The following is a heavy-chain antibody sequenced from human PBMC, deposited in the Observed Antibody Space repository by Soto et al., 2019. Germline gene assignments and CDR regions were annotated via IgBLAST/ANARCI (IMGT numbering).Heavy chain of an antibody. J-gene: IGHJ4*02. D-gene: IGHD2-2*03. CDR2: IYGGGNGP. CDR1: GFTFSDFA. Sequence: EVQVLESGGGLVQPGGSLRLSCAATGFTFSDFAMSWVRQAPGKGLEWVSRIYGGGNGPHYADSVKGPVTISRDTSKNTWYLQMNSLRAEDTAVYYCAKMEGMDPWAYSFDYWGQGTLVTVSS. V-gene: IGHV3-23*01. CDR3: AKMEGMDPWAYSFDY.